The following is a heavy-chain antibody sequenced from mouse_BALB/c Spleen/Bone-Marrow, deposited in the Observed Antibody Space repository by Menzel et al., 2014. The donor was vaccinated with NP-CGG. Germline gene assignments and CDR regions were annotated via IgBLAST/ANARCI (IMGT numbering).Heavy chain of an antibody. J-gene: IGHJ3*01. V-gene: IGHV1-53*01. Sequence: VQLVESGTELTKPGASVKLSCKASGYTFTSYYMFWVKQRPGQGLEWIGEINPSNGGTVFNEKFKSKVTLTMDKSSSTAYIQLSGLTSEDSAVYYCIRSAGAGFAYWGQGTLVTVS. CDR3: IRSAGAGFAY. CDR1: GYTFTSYY. CDR2: INPSNGGT.